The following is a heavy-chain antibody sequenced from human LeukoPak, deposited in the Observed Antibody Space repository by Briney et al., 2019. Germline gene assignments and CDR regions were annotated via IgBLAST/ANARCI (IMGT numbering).Heavy chain of an antibody. V-gene: IGHV4-59*11. J-gene: IGHJ4*02. Sequence: SETLSLTCIVSGGSFRSHYWNWIRQPPGKGLEWIGFMSYSGTTNYNPSLNSRVSISIDTSRNRVSLRLSSVTAADTAYYRCARGGRDGPVDFGGQGTLVTVSS. CDR3: ARGGRDGPVDF. CDR2: MSYSGTT. D-gene: IGHD5-24*01. CDR1: GGSFRSHY.